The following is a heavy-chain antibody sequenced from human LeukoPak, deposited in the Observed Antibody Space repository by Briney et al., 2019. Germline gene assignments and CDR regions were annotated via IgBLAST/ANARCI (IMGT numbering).Heavy chain of an antibody. J-gene: IGHJ4*02. Sequence: GGSLRLSCAASGFTFSDYYMSWIRQARGKGLEWVSVIYSGGNTNYADSVKGRFTISRDNSKITMYLQMNSLRAEDTAGYYCAREHGDYWGQGTLVTVSS. CDR2: IYSGGNT. V-gene: IGHV3-66*01. CDR3: AREHGDY. CDR1: GFTFSDYY.